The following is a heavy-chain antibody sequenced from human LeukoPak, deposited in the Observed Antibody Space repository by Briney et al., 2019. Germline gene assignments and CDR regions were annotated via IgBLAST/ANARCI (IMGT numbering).Heavy chain of an antibody. CDR1: GGSISSYY. Sequence: SETLSLTCTVSGGSISSYYWSWIRQPPGKGLEWIGYIYYSGSTNYNPSLKSRLTISIDTSKTQVSLKLSSVTAADTAVYYCARVTEWNDFDYWGQGTLVTVSS. J-gene: IGHJ4*02. V-gene: IGHV4-59*01. CDR3: ARVTEWNDFDY. D-gene: IGHD1-1*01. CDR2: IYYSGST.